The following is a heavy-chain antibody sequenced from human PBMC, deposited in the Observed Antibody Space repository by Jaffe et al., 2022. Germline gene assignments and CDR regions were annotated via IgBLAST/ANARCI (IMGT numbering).Heavy chain of an antibody. J-gene: IGHJ5*02. Sequence: QVQLQESGPGLVKPSETLSLTCTVSGGSISSYYWSWIRQPPGKGLEWIGYIYYSGSTNYNPSLKSRVTISVDTSKNQFSLKLSSVTAADTAVYYCARVLGYYDSSGYRKVGSWFDPWGQGTLVTVSS. CDR1: GGSISSYY. CDR3: ARVLGYYDSSGYRKVGSWFDP. V-gene: IGHV4-59*01. CDR2: IYYSGST. D-gene: IGHD3-22*01.